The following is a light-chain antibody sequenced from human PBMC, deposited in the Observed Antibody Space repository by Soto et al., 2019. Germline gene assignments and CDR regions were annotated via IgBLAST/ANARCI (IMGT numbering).Light chain of an antibody. J-gene: IGKJ1*01. Sequence: DVQMTQSPSTLSASVGDRVTMTCRASEFISEWLAWYQQKPGQAPKLLIYDASTLESGVPGRFSGSGVGTHFTLTISGLQPEDFATYHCQHYNSYSRAFGQGTKV. V-gene: IGKV1-5*01. CDR2: DAS. CDR1: EFISEW. CDR3: QHYNSYSRA.